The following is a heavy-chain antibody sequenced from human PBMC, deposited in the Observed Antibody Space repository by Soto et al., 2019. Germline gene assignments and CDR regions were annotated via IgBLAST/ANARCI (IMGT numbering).Heavy chain of an antibody. Sequence: SETLSLTSPVSGGSISSYYWSWIRQPPGKGLEWIGYIYYSGSTNYNPSLKSRVTISVDTSKNQFSLKLSSVTAADTAVYYCARALYSRFDYWGQGTLVTVSS. D-gene: IGHD6-13*01. CDR1: GGSISSYY. CDR2: IYYSGST. V-gene: IGHV4-59*01. CDR3: ARALYSRFDY. J-gene: IGHJ4*02.